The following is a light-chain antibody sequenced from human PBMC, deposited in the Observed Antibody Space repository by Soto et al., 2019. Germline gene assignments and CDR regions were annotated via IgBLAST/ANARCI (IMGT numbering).Light chain of an antibody. CDR2: DVS. CDR1: SSYVGRYNY. V-gene: IGLV2-14*01. J-gene: IGLJ1*01. Sequence: QSALTQAASVSGSPGQSITISCTGTSSYVGRYNYVSWYRQHPGRAPKLMIYDVSNRPSGVSNRFSGSKSGNTASLTISGLQAEDEADYYCSSYTRSSTYVFGTGTKVTVL. CDR3: SSYTRSSTYV.